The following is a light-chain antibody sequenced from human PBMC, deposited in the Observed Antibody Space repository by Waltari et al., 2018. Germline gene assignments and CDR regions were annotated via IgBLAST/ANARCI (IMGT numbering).Light chain of an antibody. J-gene: IGLJ3*02. Sequence: QSVLTQPPSASGTPGQRVTMFCSGGSSNIGTNYAYWYKHLPGAAPKVLIFRDDQRPSGVPVRFSGSKSGTSASLTISGLRSDDEADYYRAAWDDSLSSWLFGGGTKLTVL. V-gene: IGLV1-47*01. CDR1: SSNIGTNY. CDR2: RDD. CDR3: AAWDDSLSSWL.